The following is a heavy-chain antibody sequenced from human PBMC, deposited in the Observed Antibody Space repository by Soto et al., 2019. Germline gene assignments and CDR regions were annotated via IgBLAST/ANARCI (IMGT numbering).Heavy chain of an antibody. CDR2: IYYSGST. Sequence: TLYPPGTVPDGSISTASYYWSWIRQHPGKGLEWIGYIYYSGSTYYNPSLKSRVTISVDTSKNQFSLKLSSVTAADTAVYYCAREPLTWGQGTLVTVSS. CDR3: AREPLT. J-gene: IGHJ4*02. CDR1: DGSISTASYY. V-gene: IGHV4-31*03.